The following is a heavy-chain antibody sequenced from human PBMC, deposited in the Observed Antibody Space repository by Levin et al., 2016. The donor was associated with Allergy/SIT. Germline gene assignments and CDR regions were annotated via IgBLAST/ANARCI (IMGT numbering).Heavy chain of an antibody. V-gene: IGHV3-30-3*01. CDR1: GFILGSHA. CDR3: AREYFYGSGVLDF. CDR2: ASSDGGTK. J-gene: IGHJ4*02. D-gene: IGHD3-10*01. Sequence: GGSLRLSCSASGFILGSHAMYWVRQAPGQGLEWVALASSDGGTKYYADSVRGRFTISKDNGRNTVILQMNNLTHADTATYYCAREYFYGSGVLDFWGQGTLATVSS.